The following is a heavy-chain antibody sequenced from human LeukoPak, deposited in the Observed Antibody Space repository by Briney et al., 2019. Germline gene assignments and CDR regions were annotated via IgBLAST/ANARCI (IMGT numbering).Heavy chain of an antibody. V-gene: IGHV1-69*13. CDR2: IIPIFGTA. J-gene: IGHJ4*02. CDR3: ASPAGYSYGLDY. CDR1: GGTFSSYA. D-gene: IGHD5-18*01. Sequence: SVKVSCKASGGTFSSYAISWVRQAPGQGLEWMGGIIPIFGTANYAQKFQGRVTITADEPTSTAYMELSSLRSEDTAVYYCASPAGYSYGLDYWGQGTLVTVSS.